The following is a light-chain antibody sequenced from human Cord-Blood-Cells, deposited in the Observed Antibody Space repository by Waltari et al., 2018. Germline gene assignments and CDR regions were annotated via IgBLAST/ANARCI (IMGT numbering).Light chain of an antibody. CDR1: ALPKQS. CDR2: KDS. Sequence: SYELTQPPSVSVPPGQTDRITCSGDALPKQSAYWYQQKPGQAPVLGIYKDSERPSGSPGRFAGSSSGKTVTLTISGVQAEDEADYYCQSADSSGTWVFGGGTKLTVL. J-gene: IGLJ3*02. CDR3: QSADSSGTWV. V-gene: IGLV3-25*02.